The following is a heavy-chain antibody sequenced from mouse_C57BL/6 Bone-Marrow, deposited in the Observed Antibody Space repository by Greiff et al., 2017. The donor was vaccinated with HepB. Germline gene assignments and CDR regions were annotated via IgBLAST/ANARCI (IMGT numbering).Heavy chain of an antibody. CDR1: GYTFTSYW. CDR2: IHPNSGST. J-gene: IGHJ3*01. CDR3: ARWEYYGSSYAWFAY. D-gene: IGHD1-1*01. V-gene: IGHV1-64*01. Sequence: QVQLQQPGAELVKPGASVKLSCKASGYTFTSYWMHWVKQRPGQGLEWIGMIHPNSGSTNYNEKFKSKATLTVDKSSSTAYMQLSSLTSEDSAVYYCARWEYYGSSYAWFAYWGQGTLVTVSA.